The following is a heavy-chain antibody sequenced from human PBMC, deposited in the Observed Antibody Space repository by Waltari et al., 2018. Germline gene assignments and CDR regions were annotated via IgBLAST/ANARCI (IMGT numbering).Heavy chain of an antibody. V-gene: IGHV1-18*04. J-gene: IGHJ4*02. CDR1: GYPFSHYG. D-gene: IGHD6-6*01. CDR3: ATDRSSSGH. CDR2: VRPNDGTT. Sequence: QVQLVQYGAEVKRPGSSVPVYCKASGYPFSHYGVSWVRQAPGQGLEWMGWVRPNDGTTNYAQKLQGRVTMTSDTSTNTAYMELTSLRSDDTAIYYCATDRSSSGHWGQGTLVTVSS.